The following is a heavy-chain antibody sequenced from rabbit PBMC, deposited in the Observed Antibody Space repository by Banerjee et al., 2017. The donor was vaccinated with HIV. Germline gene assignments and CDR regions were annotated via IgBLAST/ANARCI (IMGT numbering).Heavy chain of an antibody. V-gene: IGHV1S40*01. CDR2: IYTGHGGT. CDR3: ARDSSYVGANWLDL. D-gene: IGHD8-1*01. CDR1: GFSYSGGYD. J-gene: IGHJ5*01. Sequence: QSLEESGGDLVKPGASLTLTCKASGFSYSGGYDMCWVRQAPGKGLEWIACIYTGHGGTYYASWARGRFTISKTSSTTVTLQMTSLTAADTATYFCARDSSYVGANWLDLWGQGTLVTVS.